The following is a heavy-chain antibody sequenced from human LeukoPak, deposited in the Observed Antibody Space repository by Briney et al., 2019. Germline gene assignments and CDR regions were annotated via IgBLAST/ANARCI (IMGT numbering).Heavy chain of an antibody. D-gene: IGHD3-10*01. V-gene: IGHV4-38-2*01. Sequence: SETLSLTCAVSGYSISSGYYWGWIRQPPGKGLEWIGSIFHSGSTYYNPSLKSQVNMSVDTSKNQISLKLSSVTAADTAVYYCARASGSYGSGSYYYYGMDVWGKGTTVTVSS. CDR2: IFHSGST. CDR3: ARASGSYGSGSYYYYGMDV. CDR1: GYSISSGYY. J-gene: IGHJ6*04.